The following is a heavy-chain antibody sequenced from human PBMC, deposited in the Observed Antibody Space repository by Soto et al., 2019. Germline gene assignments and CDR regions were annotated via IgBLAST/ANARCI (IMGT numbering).Heavy chain of an antibody. Sequence: QVQLQESGPGLVKPSETLSLTCTVSGGSITGYYWSWIRQSPGKGLEWIGYIYYTGGTNYNPSLPSRATISVDTSKNQFSLELTSVTAADTAVYYCARDELGTYYLYWGQGTLVTVSS. CDR2: IYYTGGT. CDR1: GGSITGYY. J-gene: IGHJ4*02. V-gene: IGHV4-59*01. D-gene: IGHD1-26*01. CDR3: ARDELGTYYLY.